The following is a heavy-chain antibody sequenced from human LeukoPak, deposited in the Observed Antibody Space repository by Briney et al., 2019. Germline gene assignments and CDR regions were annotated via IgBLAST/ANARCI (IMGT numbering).Heavy chain of an antibody. J-gene: IGHJ6*02. CDR2: IIPIFGTA. D-gene: IGHD2/OR15-2a*01. Sequence: SVKVSCKASGGTFSSYAISWVRQAPGQGLEWMGGIIPIFGTANYAQKFQGRVTITADESTSTAYMELSSLRSEDTAVNYCARGNPDQYGMDVWGQGTTVTVSS. CDR1: GGTFSSYA. V-gene: IGHV1-69*13. CDR3: ARGNPDQYGMDV.